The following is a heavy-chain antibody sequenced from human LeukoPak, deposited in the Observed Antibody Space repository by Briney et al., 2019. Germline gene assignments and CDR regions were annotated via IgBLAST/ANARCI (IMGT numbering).Heavy chain of an antibody. V-gene: IGHV3-64*01. CDR1: GFTFSSYA. J-gene: IGHJ4*02. CDR3: ARQGTSGNYDY. CDR2: ITNDGGRT. Sequence: GGSLRFSCAASGFTFSSYAMHWVRQAPGKGLEYDSAITNDGGRTFYANSVEGRFTISRDNSKNTLYLQMGSLRAEDMAVYYCARQGTSGNYDYWGQGTLVTVSP. D-gene: IGHD3-10*01.